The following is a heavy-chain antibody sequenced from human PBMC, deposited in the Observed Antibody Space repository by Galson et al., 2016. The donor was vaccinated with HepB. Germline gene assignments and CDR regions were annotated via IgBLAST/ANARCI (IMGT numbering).Heavy chain of an antibody. D-gene: IGHD3-3*01. CDR1: GFSFSSYW. V-gene: IGHV3-7*01. CDR3: ARDFSWSFEN. J-gene: IGHJ4*02. Sequence: SLRLSCAASGFSFSSYWMNWVRQAPGKGLEWVADIKQDGSEKYYVDSVGGRFTISRDNAKNSLYLHLNSLRDEDTAVYYCARDFSWSFENWGQGTLVTVSS. CDR2: IKQDGSEK.